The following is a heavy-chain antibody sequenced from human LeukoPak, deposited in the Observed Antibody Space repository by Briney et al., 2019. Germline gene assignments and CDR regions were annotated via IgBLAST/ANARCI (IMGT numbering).Heavy chain of an antibody. V-gene: IGHV4-59*01. CDR1: GASISDYY. J-gene: IGHJ6*03. CDR2: IYHTGTT. D-gene: IGHD2-8*01. Sequence: SETLSLTCTVSGASISDYYWSWVRQPPGKGLEWIAYIYHTGTTKYNPPLKSRVTISVDTSENQFSLKLSSVTAADTAVYYCARTHGPFYHSMDVWGTGTTVTVSS. CDR3: ARTHGPFYHSMDV.